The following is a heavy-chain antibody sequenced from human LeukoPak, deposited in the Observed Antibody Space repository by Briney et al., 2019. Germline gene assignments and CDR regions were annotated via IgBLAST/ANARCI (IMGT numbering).Heavy chain of an antibody. CDR1: GFTFSSYW. V-gene: IGHV3-74*01. Sequence: GGSLRLSCAASGFTFSSYWMHWVRQAPGKGLVWVSRINSDGSSTSYADSVKGRFTISRDNAKNTLYLQMNSLRAEDTAVYYCARGHEAAADQFDYWGQGTLVTVSS. CDR3: ARGHEAAADQFDY. D-gene: IGHD6-13*01. CDR2: INSDGSST. J-gene: IGHJ4*02.